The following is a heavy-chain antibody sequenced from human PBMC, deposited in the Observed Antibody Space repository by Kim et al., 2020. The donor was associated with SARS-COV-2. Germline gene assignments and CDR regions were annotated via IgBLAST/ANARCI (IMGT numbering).Heavy chain of an antibody. J-gene: IGHJ6*01. Sequence: SETLSLTCAVSGGSISSGGYSWSWIRQPPGKGLEWIGYIYYSGSTYYNPSLKSRVTISVDRSKNQFSLKLSSVTAADTAVYYCAGQTGGSGGYYKYYY. CDR3: AGQTGGSGGYYKYYY. D-gene: IGHD3-10*01. V-gene: IGHV4-30-2*01. CDR1: GGSISSGGYS. CDR2: IYYSGST.